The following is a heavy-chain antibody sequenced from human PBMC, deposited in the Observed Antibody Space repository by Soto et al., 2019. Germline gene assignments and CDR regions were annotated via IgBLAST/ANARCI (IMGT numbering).Heavy chain of an antibody. J-gene: IGHJ6*02. CDR1: GFSFTRYT. V-gene: IGHV5-51*01. CDR3: TLSYGDSSYYSNGMDV. D-gene: IGHD4-17*01. Sequence: PGESLKISCEGSGFSFTRYTIGWVRQMPGKGLEWMGIINPGDSESRYSPSFQGQVTISADKSISTAYLQWSSLKASDTAMYYCTLSYGDSSYYSNGMDVWGQGTTVTVS. CDR2: INPGDSES.